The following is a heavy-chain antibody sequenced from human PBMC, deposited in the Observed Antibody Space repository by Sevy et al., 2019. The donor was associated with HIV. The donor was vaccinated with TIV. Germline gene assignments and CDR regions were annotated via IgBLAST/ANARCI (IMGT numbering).Heavy chain of an antibody. CDR2: ISYDGRNK. J-gene: IGHJ6*02. CDR3: ARGCLRGYCYGMDV. D-gene: IGHD2-15*01. Sequence: GGSLRLSCAASGFPFSSYAMHWVRPAPGKGLELVAVISYDGRNKYYADSVKGRFPISRDKYKNTLYLQMNSLRAEATAVYYCARGCLRGYCYGMDVWGQGTTVTVSS. CDR1: GFPFSSYA. V-gene: IGHV3-30*04.